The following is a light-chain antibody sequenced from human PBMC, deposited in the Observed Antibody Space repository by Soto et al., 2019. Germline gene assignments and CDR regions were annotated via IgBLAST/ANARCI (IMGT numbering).Light chain of an antibody. CDR1: SSNIGSNY. Sequence: QSVLTQPPSASGTPGQRVTISCSGSSSNIGSNYVYWYQQLPGTAPKLLIYRHDQRPSGVPDRFSGSKSGTSASLAISGLRSDDEADYYCAAWNDSLSGRVFGGGTKLTVL. CDR2: RHD. J-gene: IGLJ3*02. V-gene: IGLV1-47*01. CDR3: AAWNDSLSGRV.